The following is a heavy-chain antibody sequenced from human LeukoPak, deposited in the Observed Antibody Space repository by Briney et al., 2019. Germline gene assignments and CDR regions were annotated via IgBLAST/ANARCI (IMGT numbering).Heavy chain of an antibody. D-gene: IGHD6-19*01. J-gene: IGHJ6*02. V-gene: IGHV3-23*01. CDR1: GFTFSSYA. CDR3: AKAVALDYYYGMDV. CDR2: ISGSDGST. Sequence: PGGSLRLSCAASGFTFSSYAMSWVRQAPGKGLEWVSAISGSDGSTYYADSVKGRFTISRDNSKNTLYLQMNSLRAEDTAVYYCAKAVALDYYYGMDVWGQGTTVTVSS.